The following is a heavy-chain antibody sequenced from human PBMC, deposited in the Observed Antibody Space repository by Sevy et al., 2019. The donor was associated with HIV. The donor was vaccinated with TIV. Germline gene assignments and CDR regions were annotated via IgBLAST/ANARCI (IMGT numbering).Heavy chain of an antibody. D-gene: IGHD4-17*01. Sequence: GGSLRLSCAASGFTFSSYGMHWVRQAPGKGLEWVAVIWYDGSNKYYADSVKGRFTISRDNSENTLYLQMNSLRAEDTAVYYCASPKMTTVTIPLEYWGQGTLVTVSS. CDR1: GFTFSSYG. CDR3: ASPKMTTVTIPLEY. V-gene: IGHV3-33*01. CDR2: IWYDGSNK. J-gene: IGHJ4*02.